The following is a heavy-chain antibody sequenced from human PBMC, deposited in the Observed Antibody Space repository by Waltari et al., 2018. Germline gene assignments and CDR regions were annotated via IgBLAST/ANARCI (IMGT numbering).Heavy chain of an antibody. V-gene: IGHV1-69*02. CDR2: IIPILGIA. Sequence: QVQLVQSGAEVKKPGSSVKVSCKASGGTFSSYTISWVRQAPGQGLEWMGRIIPILGIANYAQKFQGRVTITADKSTSTAYMELSSLRSEDTAVYYCARVGCSGGSCYSGVPFDYWGQGTLVTVSS. CDR1: GGTFSSYT. D-gene: IGHD2-15*01. CDR3: ARVGCSGGSCYSGVPFDY. J-gene: IGHJ4*02.